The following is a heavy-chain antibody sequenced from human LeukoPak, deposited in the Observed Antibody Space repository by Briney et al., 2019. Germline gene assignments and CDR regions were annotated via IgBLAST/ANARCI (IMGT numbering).Heavy chain of an antibody. J-gene: IGHJ4*02. D-gene: IGHD3-16*01. CDR2: ISNGGIT. CDR1: GFTFSSYA. V-gene: IGHV3-64D*06. Sequence: TGGSLRLSCSASGFTFSSYAMHWVRQAPGKGLEYVSAISNGGITYYTDSVKGRFTISRDNSKSTLYLQMSSLRSEDTAVFYCVNWGLTYWGQGTLVTVSS. CDR3: VNWGLTY.